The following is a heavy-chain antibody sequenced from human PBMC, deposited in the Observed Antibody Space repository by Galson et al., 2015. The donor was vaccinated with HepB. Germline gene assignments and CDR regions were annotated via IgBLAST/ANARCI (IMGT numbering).Heavy chain of an antibody. CDR1: GDSVSSNSAA. Sequence: CAISGDSVSSNSAAWNWIRQSPSRGLEWLGRTYYRSKWYNDYAVSVKSRITINPDTSKSQFSLQLNSVTPEDTAVYYCAREDANWGSDWYFDLWGRGTLVTVSS. J-gene: IGHJ2*01. CDR2: TYYRSKWYN. V-gene: IGHV6-1*01. D-gene: IGHD7-27*01. CDR3: AREDANWGSDWYFDL.